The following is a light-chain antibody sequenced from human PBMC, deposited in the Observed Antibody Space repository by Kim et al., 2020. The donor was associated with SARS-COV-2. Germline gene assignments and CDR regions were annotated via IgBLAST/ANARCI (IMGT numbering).Light chain of an antibody. Sequence: AIQLTQSPSSLSASVGDRVTITCRASQGISSALAWYQQKPGKAPKLLIYDASSLQSGVPSRFSGSGSGTDFTLTISSLQPEDFAIYYCQQFTIYPHLTSGGGTKVNIK. CDR1: QGISSA. V-gene: IGKV1-13*02. CDR3: QQFTIYPHLT. CDR2: DAS. J-gene: IGKJ4*01.